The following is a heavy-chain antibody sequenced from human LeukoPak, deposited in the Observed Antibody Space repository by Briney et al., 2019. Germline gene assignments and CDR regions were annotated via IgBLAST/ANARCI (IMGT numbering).Heavy chain of an antibody. CDR3: ARHVPTWYYFDY. CDR1: GGSISSYY. D-gene: IGHD2-8*02. Sequence: PSETLSLTCTVSGGSISSYYWSWIRQPPGKGLEWIGYIYYNGNTNYNPSLKSRVTISVDTSKNQFSLKLSSVTAADTAVYYCARHVPTWYYFDYWGQGSLVTVSS. J-gene: IGHJ4*02. CDR2: IYYNGNT. V-gene: IGHV4-59*08.